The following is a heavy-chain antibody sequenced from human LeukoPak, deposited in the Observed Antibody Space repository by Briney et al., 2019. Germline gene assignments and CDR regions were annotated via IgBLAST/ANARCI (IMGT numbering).Heavy chain of an antibody. V-gene: IGHV3-7*01. D-gene: IGHD3-22*01. Sequence: GGSLRLSCAASGFTFSSYWMSWVRQAPGKGLEWVANIKQDGSEKYYVDSVKGRFTISRDNAKNSLYLQMNSLRAEDTAVYYCARTWDYYDSSGYYRDYWGQGTLVTVSS. J-gene: IGHJ4*02. CDR3: ARTWDYYDSSGYYRDY. CDR2: IKQDGSEK. CDR1: GFTFSSYW.